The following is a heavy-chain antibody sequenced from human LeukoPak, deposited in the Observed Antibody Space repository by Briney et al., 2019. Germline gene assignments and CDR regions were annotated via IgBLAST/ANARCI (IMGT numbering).Heavy chain of an antibody. V-gene: IGHV4-38-2*02. D-gene: IGHD3-3*01. CDR1: GYSISSGYY. CDR3: ARGRYDFERYYYYYMGV. CDR2: IYHSGST. J-gene: IGHJ6*03. Sequence: SETLSLTCTVSGYSISSGYYWGWIRQPPGKGLEWIGSIYHSGSTYYNPSLKSRVTISVDTSKNQFSLKLSSVTAADTAVYYCARGRYDFERYYYYYMGVWGKGTTVTVSS.